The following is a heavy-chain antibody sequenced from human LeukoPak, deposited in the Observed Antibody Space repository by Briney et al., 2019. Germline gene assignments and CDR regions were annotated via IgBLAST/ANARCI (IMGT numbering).Heavy chain of an antibody. D-gene: IGHD3-3*01. CDR2: INHSGST. CDR1: GGSFSGYY. V-gene: IGHV4-34*01. CDR3: ARMSAYDFWSGYYNFDY. Sequence: SETLSLTCAVYGGSFSGYYWSWIRQPPGKGLEWIGEINHSGSTNYNPSLKSRVTISRDTSKNQFSLKLTSVTAADTAVYYCARMSAYDFWSGYYNFDYWGQGTLVTVSS. J-gene: IGHJ4*02.